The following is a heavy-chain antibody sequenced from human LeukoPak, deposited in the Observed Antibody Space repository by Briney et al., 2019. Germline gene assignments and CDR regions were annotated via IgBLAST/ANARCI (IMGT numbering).Heavy chain of an antibody. J-gene: IGHJ5*01. CDR1: GFTFSNYA. V-gene: IGHV3-23*01. D-gene: IGHD2-15*01. CDR2: VTGSGGDT. Sequence: GGSLRLSCAASGFTFSNYAMSWVRQTPGKGLECVSVVTGSGGDTYYTGSVNGRFTISRDNSKNPLYLQMNSLRAEDTAVYYCARGTLEHCSGASCYPLDSWGQGTLVTVSS. CDR3: ARGTLEHCSGASCYPLDS.